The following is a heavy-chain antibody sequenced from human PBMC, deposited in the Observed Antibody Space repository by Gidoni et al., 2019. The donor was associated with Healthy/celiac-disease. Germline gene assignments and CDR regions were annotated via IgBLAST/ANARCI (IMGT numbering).Heavy chain of an antibody. V-gene: IGHV3-33*01. CDR3: ARVFPPDILTGWNDY. J-gene: IGHJ4*02. CDR1: GFTFSSYG. D-gene: IGHD3-9*01. Sequence: QVQLVESGGGVVQPGRSLRLSCAASGFTFSSYGMHWVRQAPGKGLEWVAVIWYDGSNKYYADSVKGRFTISRDNSKNTLYLQMNSLRAEDTAVYYCARVFPPDILTGWNDYWGQGTLVTVSS. CDR2: IWYDGSNK.